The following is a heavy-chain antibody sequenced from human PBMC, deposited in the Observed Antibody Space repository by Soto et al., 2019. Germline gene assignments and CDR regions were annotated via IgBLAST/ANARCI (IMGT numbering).Heavy chain of an antibody. CDR2: ISSSSSYI. D-gene: IGHD2-2*01. J-gene: IGHJ1*01. Sequence: EVQLVESGGGLVKPGGSLRLSCAASGFTFSSYSMNWVRQAPGKGLEWVSSISSSSSYIYYADSVKGRFTISRDNAKNSQSLQMNNLRAEGTAVYYCAMGRYWSSTSWRSIAEYFQHWGQGTLVTVSS. CDR1: GFTFSSYS. V-gene: IGHV3-21*01. CDR3: AMGRYWSSTSWRSIAEYFQH.